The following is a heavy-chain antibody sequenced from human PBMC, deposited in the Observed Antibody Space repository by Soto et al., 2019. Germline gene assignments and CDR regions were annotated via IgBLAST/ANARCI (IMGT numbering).Heavy chain of an antibody. CDR1: GFTFISYP. Sequence: GGSLRPFCEASGFTFISYPIRWVRQAPGKGLEWVSAISGSDVSTYYADYVKGLFTISRDNSKNTLYLQMNSLRAEDTDVYYCANRDDRVAATEWGAFDISG. CDR2: ISGSDVST. D-gene: IGHD2-15*01. CDR3: ANRDDRVAATEWGAFDI. V-gene: IGHV3-23*01. J-gene: IGHJ3*02.